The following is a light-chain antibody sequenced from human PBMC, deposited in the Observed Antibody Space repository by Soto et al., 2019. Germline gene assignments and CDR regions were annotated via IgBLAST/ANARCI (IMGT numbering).Light chain of an antibody. Sequence: DIQMNQSPSSLSASVGDRVTITCRASQSIISYLNWYQQKPGKAPKLLIYTASNLQSGVSSRFSGSGSGTDFTLTISSLQPEDFATYYCQQGYSTPLTFGGGTKVDI. J-gene: IGKJ4*01. CDR1: QSIISY. V-gene: IGKV1-39*01. CDR2: TAS. CDR3: QQGYSTPLT.